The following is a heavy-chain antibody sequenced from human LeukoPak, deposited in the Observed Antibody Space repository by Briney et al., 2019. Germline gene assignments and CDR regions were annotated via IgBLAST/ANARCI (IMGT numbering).Heavy chain of an antibody. CDR2: ISYSGST. Sequence: PSETLSLTCTVSGGSISSGGYYWSWNRQHPGKGLEWIGNISYSGSTYYNPSLKSRVTISVDTSKNQFSLKLSSVTAADTAVYYCARAGEYGSAWSRGPLVDYWGQGTLVTVSS. V-gene: IGHV4-31*03. J-gene: IGHJ4*02. D-gene: IGHD6-19*01. CDR3: ARAGEYGSAWSRGPLVDY. CDR1: GGSISSGGYY.